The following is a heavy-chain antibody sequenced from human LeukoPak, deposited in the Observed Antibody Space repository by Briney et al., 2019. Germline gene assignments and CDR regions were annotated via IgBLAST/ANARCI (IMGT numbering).Heavy chain of an antibody. J-gene: IGHJ3*02. Sequence: SETLSLTCAVYGGSFSGYYWSWIRQPPGKGLEWIGEINHSGSTNYNPSLKSRVTISVDTSKNQFSLKLSSVTAADTAVYYCARGLKYSSSWFWTTTNAFDIWGQGTMVTVPS. CDR2: INHSGST. D-gene: IGHD6-13*01. CDR3: ARGLKYSSSWFWTTTNAFDI. V-gene: IGHV4-34*01. CDR1: GGSFSGYY.